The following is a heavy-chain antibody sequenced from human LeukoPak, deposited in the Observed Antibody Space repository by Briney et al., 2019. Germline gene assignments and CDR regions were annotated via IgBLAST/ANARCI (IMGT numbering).Heavy chain of an antibody. V-gene: IGHV4-59*08. CDR1: GDFINDYY. Sequence: PAETLSLTCTVSGDFINDYYWTWIRQPPGKGLEWIGYIYYSGNTNYNPSLKSRVTISLDTSKNQFSLKLTSVTAADTAMYYCARRKAKTPNYFDYWGQGALVTVS. CDR2: IYYSGNT. CDR3: ARRKAKTPNYFDY. J-gene: IGHJ4*02.